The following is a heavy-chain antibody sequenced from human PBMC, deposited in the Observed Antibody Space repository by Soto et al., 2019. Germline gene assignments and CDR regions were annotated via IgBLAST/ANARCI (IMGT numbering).Heavy chain of an antibody. CDR1: GYTFTRYA. J-gene: IGHJ4*02. Sequence: GASVKVSCKASGYTFTRYAMHWVRQAPGQRLEWMGWINVGNGNTKYSQKFQGRVTITGDTSASTAYVEVSSLTSEDTAVYYCARDRRQVPVLGLYYYDYWGQGTLVTVSS. CDR3: ARDRRQVPVLGLYYYDY. CDR2: INVGNGNT. V-gene: IGHV1-3*01. D-gene: IGHD3-16*01.